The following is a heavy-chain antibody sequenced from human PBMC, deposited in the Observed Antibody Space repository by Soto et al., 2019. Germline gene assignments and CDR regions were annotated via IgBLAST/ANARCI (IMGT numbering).Heavy chain of an antibody. V-gene: IGHV2-70*01. CDR3: ARIGVSGYYYGMDV. D-gene: IGHD6-13*01. CDR1: GFSLSTSGMC. CDR2: IDWDDDK. Sequence: SGPTLVNPTQTLTLTCTFSGFSLSTSGMCVSWIRQPPGKALEWLALIDWDDDKYYSTSLKTRLTISKDTSKNQVVLTMTNMDPVDTATYYCARIGVSGYYYGMDVWGQGTTVTVSS. J-gene: IGHJ6*02.